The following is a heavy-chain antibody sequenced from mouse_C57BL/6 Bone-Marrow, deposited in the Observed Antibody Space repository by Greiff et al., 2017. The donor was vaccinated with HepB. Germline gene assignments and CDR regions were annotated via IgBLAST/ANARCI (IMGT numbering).Heavy chain of an antibody. D-gene: IGHD1-1*01. CDR2: ISDGGNYT. CDR3: ARAPYGSSEAWFAY. CDR1: GFTFSSYA. V-gene: IGHV5-4*03. J-gene: IGHJ3*01. Sequence: EVKLMESGGGLVKPGGSLKLSCAASGFTFSSYAMSWVRQTPEKRLEWVATISDGGNYTYYPDNVKGRFTISRDNAKNNLYLQMSHLKSEDTAMYYCARAPYGSSEAWFAYWGQGTLVTVSA.